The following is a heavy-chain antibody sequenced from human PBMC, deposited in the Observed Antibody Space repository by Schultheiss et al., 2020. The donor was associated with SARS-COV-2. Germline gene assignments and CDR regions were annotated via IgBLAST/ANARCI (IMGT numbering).Heavy chain of an antibody. D-gene: IGHD6-19*01. CDR3: ATLYSSRSDAFDI. J-gene: IGHJ3*02. V-gene: IGHV3-23*01. CDR2: ISGSGGST. Sequence: GESLKISCAASGFTFSSYWMSWVRQAPGKGLEWVSAISGSGGSTYYADSVKGRFTISRDNSKNTLYLQMNSLRAEDTAVYYCATLYSSRSDAFDIWGQGTMVTVSS. CDR1: GFTFSSYW.